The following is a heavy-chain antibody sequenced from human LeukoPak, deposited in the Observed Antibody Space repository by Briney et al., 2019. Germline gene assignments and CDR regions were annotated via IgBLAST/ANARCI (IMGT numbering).Heavy chain of an antibody. V-gene: IGHV1-18*01. J-gene: IGHJ3*01. CDR1: GYTFTTYG. Sequence: ASVKVSCKASGYTFTTYGISWVRQAPGQGLEWMGWVSGNNGNTNYAQKLQGRVTMTTDTSTNIAYMELRSLRSDGTAVYYCARDFDVWGQGTMVTVSS. CDR3: ARDFDV. CDR2: VSGNNGNT.